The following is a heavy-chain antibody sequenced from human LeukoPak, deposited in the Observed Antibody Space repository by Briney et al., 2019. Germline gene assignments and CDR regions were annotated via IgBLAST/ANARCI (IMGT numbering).Heavy chain of an antibody. CDR2: IYYSGST. D-gene: IGHD2-15*01. Sequence: SETLSLTCTVSGGSVSSGSYYWSWIRQPPGKGLEWIGYIYYSGSTNYNPSLKSRVTISVDTSKNQFSLKLSSVAAADTAVYYCASEYCSGGSCYGVDYWGQGTLVTVSS. V-gene: IGHV4-61*01. CDR1: GGSVSSGSYY. CDR3: ASEYCSGGSCYGVDY. J-gene: IGHJ4*02.